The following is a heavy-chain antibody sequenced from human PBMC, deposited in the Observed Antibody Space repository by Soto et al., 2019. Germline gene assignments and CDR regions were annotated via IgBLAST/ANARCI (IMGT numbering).Heavy chain of an antibody. CDR1: GYTFTNYG. V-gene: IGHV1-18*01. D-gene: IGHD3-10*01. CDR2: ISAYNGNT. CDR3: TTVLVPGMIWVGGESAFDGFDI. Sequence: QAQLVQSGAEVKKPGASVKVSCKASGYTFTNYGISWVRQAPGQGLEWMGWISAYNGNTNYAQNHQGRVTTTTDTPTTTGYLELESVRCDDTAVYYCTTVLVPGMIWVGGESAFDGFDIWGQGTMVIVAS. J-gene: IGHJ3*02.